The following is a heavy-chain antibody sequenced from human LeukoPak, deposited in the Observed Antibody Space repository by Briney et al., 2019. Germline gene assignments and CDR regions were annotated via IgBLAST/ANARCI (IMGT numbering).Heavy chain of an antibody. CDR1: GFSFNNAY. Sequence: GGSQRLSCGASGFSFNNAYMSWVRQAPGKGLEWVSAISGSGGSTYYADSVKGRFTISRDNSKNTLYLQMNSLRAEDTAVYYCAKEVWGPGPSAYFDYWGQGTLVTVSS. J-gene: IGHJ4*02. D-gene: IGHD3-16*01. V-gene: IGHV3-23*01. CDR2: ISGSGGST. CDR3: AKEVWGPGPSAYFDY.